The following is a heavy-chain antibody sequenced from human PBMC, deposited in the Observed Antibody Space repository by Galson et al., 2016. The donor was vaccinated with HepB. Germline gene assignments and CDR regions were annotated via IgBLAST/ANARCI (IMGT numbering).Heavy chain of an antibody. CDR3: VRQQLQSYDRTHFDF. J-gene: IGHJ4*02. V-gene: IGHV5-51*01. Sequence: QSGAEVKKPGESLKISCQGSEYSFVRYWIGWVRQMPGKGLEYVGIMYPGNSETRYSPSVQGQVTISDDTSISTAYLHWSSLKASDTAMYYCVRQQLQSYDRTHFDFWGQGTLVTV. CDR1: EYSFVRYW. D-gene: IGHD5-18*01. CDR2: MYPGNSET.